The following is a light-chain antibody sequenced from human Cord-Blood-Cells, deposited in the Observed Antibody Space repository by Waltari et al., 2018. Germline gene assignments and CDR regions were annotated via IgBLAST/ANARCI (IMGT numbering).Light chain of an antibody. CDR1: SSDVGGYNY. CDR2: DVS. CDR3: CSYAGSYMNWV. V-gene: IGLV2-11*01. Sequence: HSALTQPRPVSGSPGQSVTISCTGTSSDVGGYNYVSWYQQHPGKAPKRMIYDVSKRPSGVPDRFSGSKSGNTASLTISGLQAEDEADYYCCSYAGSYMNWVFGGGTKLTVL. J-gene: IGLJ3*02.